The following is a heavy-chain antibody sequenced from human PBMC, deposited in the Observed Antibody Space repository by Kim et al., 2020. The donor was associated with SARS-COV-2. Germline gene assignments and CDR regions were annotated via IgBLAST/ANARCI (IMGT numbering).Heavy chain of an antibody. CDR3: ARDRRINYYYYGMDV. CDR1: GGSFTSHS. Sequence: SVKVSCKASGGSFTSHSISWVRQAPGQGLEWMGRVNPIVDIANYARTFQGRVTISADKSTSTAYMELSSLTYEDTAMYYCARDRRINYYYYGMDVCGHGTMVTVSS. V-gene: IGHV1-69*04. D-gene: IGHD2-15*01. CDR2: VNPIVDIA. J-gene: IGHJ6*02.